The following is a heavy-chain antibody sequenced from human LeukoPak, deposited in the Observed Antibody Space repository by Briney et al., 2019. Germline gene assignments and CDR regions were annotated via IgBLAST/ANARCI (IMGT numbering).Heavy chain of an antibody. V-gene: IGHV3-74*01. Sequence: PGGSLRLSCAASAFTFSSYWMHWVRDAPGKGLVWVSRINADVRTTNYADSVKARFTISRDKAENTLYLQMNSLRAEDTAVYYCARGSPASVWGQGALVTVSS. CDR2: INADVRTT. D-gene: IGHD2-2*01. J-gene: IGHJ4*02. CDR1: AFTFSSYW. CDR3: ARGSPASV.